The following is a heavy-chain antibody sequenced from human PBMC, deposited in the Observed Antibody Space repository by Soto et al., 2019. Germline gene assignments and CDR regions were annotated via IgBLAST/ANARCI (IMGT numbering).Heavy chain of an antibody. V-gene: IGHV4-39*01. Sequence: QLQVQESGPGLVEPAETLSLTCTVSGGSISSSTYYWGWIRRPPGKGLEWIGCFYYSGTTDYNPSRKSRVTISVDTSKNQFSLNLRSVTAADTGVYYCAITLGENYFGMDVWGHATSVTVSS. D-gene: IGHD3-10*01. CDR2: FYYSGTT. CDR3: AITLGENYFGMDV. CDR1: GGSISSSTYY. J-gene: IGHJ6*01.